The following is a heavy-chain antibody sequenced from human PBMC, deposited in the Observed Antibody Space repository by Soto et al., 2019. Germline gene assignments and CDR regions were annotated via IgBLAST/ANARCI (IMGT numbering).Heavy chain of an antibody. CDR3: ARIVGRVYNYYYYGMDV. CDR2: IYPGDSDT. J-gene: IGHJ6*02. Sequence: PGESLKISCXGSXYSFTSYWFGWVRQIPGKGLEWMGIIYPGDSDTRYSPSFQGQVTISADKSISAAYLQWSSLKASDTAMYYCARIVGRVYNYYYYGMDVWGQGTTVTVS. CDR1: XYSFTSYW. V-gene: IGHV5-51*01. D-gene: IGHD3-16*02.